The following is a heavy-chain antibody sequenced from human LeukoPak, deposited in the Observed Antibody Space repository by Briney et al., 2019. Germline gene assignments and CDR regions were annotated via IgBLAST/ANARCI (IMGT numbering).Heavy chain of an antibody. CDR3: ARGRYGSGTYFFDY. CDR2: IYTSGST. D-gene: IGHD3-10*01. CDR1: GGSISNFY. Sequence: SETLSLTCTVSGGSISNFYWSWIRQPAGKGLEWIGRIYTSGSTNYNPSLKSRITMSVDTSKNQFSLRLSSVTAADTAVYYCARGRYGSGTYFFDYWGQGTLVTVSS. V-gene: IGHV4-4*07. J-gene: IGHJ4*02.